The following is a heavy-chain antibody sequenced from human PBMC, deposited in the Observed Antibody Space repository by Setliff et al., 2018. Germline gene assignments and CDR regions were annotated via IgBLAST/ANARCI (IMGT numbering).Heavy chain of an antibody. CDR1: GGSISSGGYY. CDR2: IYYSGSTS. J-gene: IGHJ4*02. Sequence: NLSLTCTVSGGSISSGGYYWSWIRQHPGKGLEWIGYIYYSGSTSYYNPSLKSRVTISVDTSKNQFSLKLSSVTAADTAVYYCARGRAGHSGHWGQGTLVTVSS. D-gene: IGHD6-19*01. CDR3: ARGRAGHSGH. V-gene: IGHV4-31*03.